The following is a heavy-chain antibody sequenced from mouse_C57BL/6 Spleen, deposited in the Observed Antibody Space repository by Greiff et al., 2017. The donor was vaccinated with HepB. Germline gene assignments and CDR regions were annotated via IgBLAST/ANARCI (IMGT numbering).Heavy chain of an antibody. V-gene: IGHV1-26*01. J-gene: IGHJ4*01. CDR2: INPNNGGT. CDR3: TSPDYYGSSDGGSYMDY. CDR1: GYTFTDYY. Sequence: EVQLQQSGPELVKPGASVKISCKASGYTFTDYYMNWVKQSHGKSLEWIGDINPNNGGTSYKQKFKGKATLTVDKSSSTAYMELRSLTSEDSAVYYCTSPDYYGSSDGGSYMDYWGQGTSVTVSS. D-gene: IGHD1-1*01.